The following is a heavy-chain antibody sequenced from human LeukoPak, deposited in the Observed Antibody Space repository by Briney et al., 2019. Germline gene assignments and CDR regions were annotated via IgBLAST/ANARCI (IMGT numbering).Heavy chain of an antibody. D-gene: IGHD6-19*01. V-gene: IGHV3-23*01. CDR1: GFTFSSYA. CDR2: ISGSGGST. CDR3: AKDTPYSSGWYGDAFDI. Sequence: GGSLRLSCAASGFTFSSYAMSWVRQAPGKGLEGFSAISGSGGSTYYADSVKGRFTISRDNSKNTLYLQMNSLRAEDTAVYYCAKDTPYSSGWYGDAFDIWGQGTMVTVSS. J-gene: IGHJ3*02.